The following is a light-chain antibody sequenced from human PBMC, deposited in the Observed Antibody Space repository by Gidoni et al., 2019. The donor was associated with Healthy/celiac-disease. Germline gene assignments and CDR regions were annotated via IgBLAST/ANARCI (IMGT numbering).Light chain of an antibody. J-gene: IGKJ1*01. CDR2: CAS. CDR3: QQYGSSPLT. CDR1: QSVSSSY. Sequence: EIVLTQSPGTLSVSPGERATLSCRARQSVSSSYLAWSQQKPGQAPRLLIYCASSRATGVPDMFSGSVSGTDFTLTISSLEAEDFAVYSCQQYGSSPLTFGQGTKVEIK. V-gene: IGKV3-20*01.